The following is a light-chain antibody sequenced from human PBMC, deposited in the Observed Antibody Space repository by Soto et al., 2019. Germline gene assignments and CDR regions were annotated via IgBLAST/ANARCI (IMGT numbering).Light chain of an antibody. CDR2: EAS. CDR3: SSYTSNNTYV. CDR1: SNDVGGYKY. Sequence: QSALTQPASVSGSPGQSISISCTGSSNDVGGYKYVSWYQQHPGKAPKVMIYEASNRPSGVSNRFSGSKSGNTASLTISGLQAEDEADYYCSSYTSNNTYVFGTGTKVTVL. V-gene: IGLV2-14*01. J-gene: IGLJ1*01.